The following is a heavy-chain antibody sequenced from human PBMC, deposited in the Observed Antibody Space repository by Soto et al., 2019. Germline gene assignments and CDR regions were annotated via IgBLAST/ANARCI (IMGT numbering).Heavy chain of an antibody. J-gene: IGHJ4*02. V-gene: IGHV3-30-3*01. CDR3: AREYQLRTYYFDY. Sequence: QVQVVESGGGVVQPGRSLRLSCAASGFTFSSYAMHWVRQAPGKGLEWVAVISNDGNNKYYEDSVKGRFTSSRDNSKHTLYVQMDSLRAEDTAVYYCAREYQLRTYYFDYWGQGTLVTVSS. CDR1: GFTFSSYA. CDR2: ISNDGNNK. D-gene: IGHD2-2*01.